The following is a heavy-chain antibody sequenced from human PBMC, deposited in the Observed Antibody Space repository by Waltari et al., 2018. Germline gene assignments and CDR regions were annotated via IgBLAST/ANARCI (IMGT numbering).Heavy chain of an antibody. CDR3: ALWESGWRAFRF. CDR1: GVSVSGYF. CDR2: IRHTGDT. J-gene: IGHJ4*03. V-gene: IGHV4-59*08. Sequence: QVQLQESGPGLVQSSETLPLTCTVSGVSVSGYFWNWIRQAPGKGPEWIGYIRHTGDTKQNPSRKSRVTMSVDTSRNDFSLRLSSVTAADTAVYYCALWESGWRAFRFWGQGTLGTVSS. D-gene: IGHD6-19*01.